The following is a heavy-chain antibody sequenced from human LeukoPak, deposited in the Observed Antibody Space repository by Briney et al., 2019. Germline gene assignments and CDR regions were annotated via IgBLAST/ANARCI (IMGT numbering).Heavy chain of an antibody. V-gene: IGHV3-23*01. CDR1: GFTFKRYA. Sequence: PAASLRLFCAASGFTFKRYAMSWVRQALRQGLETFSAISGSDSRTYYAASVKGRSPISRANSKNTLYLQMNSLRAEDTAVYYFAKYQYDYVWGGDRFHFGYWGQGTLVSVSS. CDR3: AKYQYDYVWGGDRFHFGY. J-gene: IGHJ4*02. D-gene: IGHD3-16*02. CDR2: ISGSDSRT.